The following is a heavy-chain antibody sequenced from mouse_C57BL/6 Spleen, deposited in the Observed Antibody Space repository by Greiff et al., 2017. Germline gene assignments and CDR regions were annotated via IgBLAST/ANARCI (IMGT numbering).Heavy chain of an antibody. Sequence: VQLQQSGAELVRPGASVTLSCKASGYTFTDYEMHWVKQTPVHGLEWIGAIDPETGGTAYNQKFKGKAILTADKSSSTAYMELRSLTSEDSAVYYCTRGALRYYFDYWGQGTTLTVSS. V-gene: IGHV1-15*01. J-gene: IGHJ2*01. CDR3: TRGALRYYFDY. D-gene: IGHD1-1*01. CDR1: GYTFTDYE. CDR2: IDPETGGT.